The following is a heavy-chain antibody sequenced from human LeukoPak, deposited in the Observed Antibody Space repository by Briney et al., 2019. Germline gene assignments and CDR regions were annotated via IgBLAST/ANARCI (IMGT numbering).Heavy chain of an antibody. V-gene: IGHV4-61*01. D-gene: IGHD3-9*01. CDR2: IYYSGST. J-gene: IGHJ3*02. Sequence: PSETLSLTCTVSGYSISSDYYWGWIRQPPGKGLEWIGYIYYSGSTHYKPSLKSRVTISVDTSKNQFSLKLSSVTAADTAVYYCARLVRYDAFDIWGQGTMVTVSS. CDR3: ARLVRYDAFDI. CDR1: GYSISSDYY.